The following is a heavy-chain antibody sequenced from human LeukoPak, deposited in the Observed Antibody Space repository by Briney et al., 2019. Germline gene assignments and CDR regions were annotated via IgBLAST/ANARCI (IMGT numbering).Heavy chain of an antibody. J-gene: IGHJ6*02. CDR3: AREMDDFWSGPQTRYYYYGMDV. Sequence: XVRQATXXXXXXMGWMNPNSGXXAYAQKFQGRVTMTRHPSISTAYMELSSLRSEDTAVYYCAREMDDFWSGPQTRYYYYGMDVWGQGTTVTVSS. D-gene: IGHD3-3*01. V-gene: IGHV1-8*01. CDR2: MNPNSGXX.